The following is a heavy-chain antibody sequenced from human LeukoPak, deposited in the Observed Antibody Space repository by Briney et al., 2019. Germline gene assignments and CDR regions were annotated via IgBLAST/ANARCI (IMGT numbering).Heavy chain of an antibody. V-gene: IGHV1-46*01. J-gene: IGHJ4*02. CDR1: GYTFTSYY. CDR3: ARDHSSGCYVSDY. D-gene: IGHD6-19*01. Sequence: ASVKVSCKASGYTFTSYYMHWVRQAPGQGLEWIGIINPSGGSTSYAQKFQGRVTMTRDTATSTVYMELSRLRSEDTAVYYCARDHSSGCYVSDYWGQGTLVTVSS. CDR2: INPSGGST.